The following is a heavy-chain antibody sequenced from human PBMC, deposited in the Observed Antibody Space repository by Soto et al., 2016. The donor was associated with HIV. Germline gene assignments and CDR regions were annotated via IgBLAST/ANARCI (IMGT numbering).Heavy chain of an antibody. CDR2: ISAYNAHT. CDR1: GYTLTNYG. D-gene: IGHD3-10*01. V-gene: IGHV1-18*01. Sequence: QVQLVQSGAEVKKPGASVKVSCKTSGYTLTNYGLSWVRQAPGQGLEWMGWISAYNAHTNYAQKVQGRLTLTTDTSTSTAYMELRSLRSDDTAVYYCARKKEWFGELPDYWGQGTLVIVSS. J-gene: IGHJ4*02. CDR3: ARKKEWFGELPDY.